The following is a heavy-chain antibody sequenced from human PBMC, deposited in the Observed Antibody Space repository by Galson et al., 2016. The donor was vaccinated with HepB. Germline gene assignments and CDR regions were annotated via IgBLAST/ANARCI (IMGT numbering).Heavy chain of an antibody. Sequence: SLRLSCAATGLSFSFSWMHWVRQAPGKGLEWVSRINNDGSSTNYADSVKGRFTISRDKAENTMYLQMNSLRAEDTAIYYCAKDSPLYYDYIWGSCRLGYYFDYWGQGSLVAVSS. D-gene: IGHD3-16*02. CDR3: AKDSPLYYDYIWGSCRLGYYFDY. CDR2: INNDGSST. V-gene: IGHV3-74*01. J-gene: IGHJ4*02. CDR1: GLSFSFSW.